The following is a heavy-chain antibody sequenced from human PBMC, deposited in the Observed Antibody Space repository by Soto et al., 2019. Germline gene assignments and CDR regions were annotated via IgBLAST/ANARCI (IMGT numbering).Heavy chain of an antibody. CDR3: ASGSSGQGWEV. Sequence: SETLSLTCAVYGGSFSGYYWSWIRQPPGKGLEWIGEINHSGSTNYNPSLKSRVTISVDTSKNQFSLKLSSVTAADTAVYYCASGSSGQGWEVWGQGTPVTVSS. CDR1: GGSFSGYY. V-gene: IGHV4-34*01. J-gene: IGHJ6*02. D-gene: IGHD6-25*01. CDR2: INHSGST.